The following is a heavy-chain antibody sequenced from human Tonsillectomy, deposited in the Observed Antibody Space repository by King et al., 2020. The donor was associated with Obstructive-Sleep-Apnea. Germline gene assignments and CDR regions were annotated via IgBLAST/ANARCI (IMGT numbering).Heavy chain of an antibody. V-gene: IGHV3-15*01. D-gene: IGHD1-26*01. J-gene: IGHJ4*02. CDR3: TTVTPWELDGGEFLIDY. Sequence: VQLVESGGGLVKPGGSLRLSCAASGFTFSNAWMSWVRQAPGKGLEWVGRIKSKTDGGTTDYAAPVKGRFTISRDDSKNTLYLQMNSLKTEDTAVYYCTTVTPWELDGGEFLIDYWGQGTLVTVSS. CDR1: GFTFSNAW. CDR2: IKSKTDGGTT.